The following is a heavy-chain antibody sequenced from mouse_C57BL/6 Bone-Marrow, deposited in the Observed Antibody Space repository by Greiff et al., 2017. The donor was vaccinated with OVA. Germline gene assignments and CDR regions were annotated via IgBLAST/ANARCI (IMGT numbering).Heavy chain of an antibody. CDR2: IWTGGGT. V-gene: IGHV2-9-1*01. J-gene: IGHJ2*01. CDR1: GFSLTSYA. Sequence: VKLMESGPGLVAPSQSLSITCTVSGFSLTSYAISWVRQPPGKGLEWLGVIWTGGGTNYNSALKSRLSISKDNSKSQVFLKMNSLQTDDTARYYCARKKGDYYGSSYDYWGQGTTLTVSS. D-gene: IGHD1-1*01. CDR3: ARKKGDYYGSSYDY.